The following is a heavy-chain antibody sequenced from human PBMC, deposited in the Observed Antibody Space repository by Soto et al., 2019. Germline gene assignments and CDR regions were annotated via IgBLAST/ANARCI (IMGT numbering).Heavy chain of an antibody. Sequence: EVQLVESGGGLVQPGGSLRLSCAASGFTVSSNYMSWVRQAPGKGLEWVSVIYSGGSTYYADSVKGRFTISRDNSKNTLYLQMNSLRAEDTAVYYCARSVFGYRSRWIYYYYYYMDVWGKGTTVTVSS. CDR3: ARSVFGYRSRWIYYYYYYMDV. D-gene: IGHD6-13*01. CDR1: GFTVSSNY. J-gene: IGHJ6*03. V-gene: IGHV3-66*01. CDR2: IYSGGST.